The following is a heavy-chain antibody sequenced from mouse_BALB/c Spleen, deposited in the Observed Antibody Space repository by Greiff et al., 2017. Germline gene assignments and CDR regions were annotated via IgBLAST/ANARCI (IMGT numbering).Heavy chain of an antibody. Sequence: EVQGVESGGGLVKPGGSLKLSCAASGFAFSSYDMSWVRQTPEKRLEWVAYISSGGGSTYYPDTVKGRFTISRDNAKNTLYLQMSSLKSEDTAMYYCARPYYGSSRAWFAYWGQGTLVTVSA. J-gene: IGHJ3*01. CDR3: ARPYYGSSRAWFAY. CDR2: ISSGGGST. CDR1: GFAFSSYD. D-gene: IGHD1-1*01. V-gene: IGHV5-12-1*01.